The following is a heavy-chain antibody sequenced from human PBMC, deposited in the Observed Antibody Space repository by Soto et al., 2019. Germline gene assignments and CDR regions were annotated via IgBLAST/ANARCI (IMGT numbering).Heavy chain of an antibody. Sequence: GSLRLSCAASGFTFSDYSMNWVRQAPGKGLEWVSYFSRSSSAIYYADSVKGRFTISRDDAKNSLYLQMNSLRDEDSAIYYCARLYYDYVWGQGTTVTVSS. CDR3: ARLYYDYV. J-gene: IGHJ6*02. V-gene: IGHV3-48*02. CDR1: GFTFSDYS. CDR2: FSRSSSAI. D-gene: IGHD3-3*01.